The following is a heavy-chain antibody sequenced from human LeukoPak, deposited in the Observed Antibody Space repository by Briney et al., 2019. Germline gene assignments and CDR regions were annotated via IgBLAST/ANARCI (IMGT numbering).Heavy chain of an antibody. CDR1: VGTFSSYA. CDR3: ARDFPYYDFWSGYLGY. V-gene: IGHV1-69*01. CDR2: IIPFFGTA. J-gene: IGHJ4*02. D-gene: IGHD3-3*01. Sequence: CSVNVSCKASVGTFSSYAISWVRQAPGQGRECVGGIIPFFGTADYAQKFQGRVKITADESTSTAYMELSSLRSEDTAVYYCARDFPYYDFWSGYLGYWGQGTLVTVSS.